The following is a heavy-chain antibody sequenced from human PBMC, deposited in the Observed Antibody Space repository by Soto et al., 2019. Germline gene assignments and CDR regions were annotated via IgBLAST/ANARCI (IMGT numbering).Heavy chain of an antibody. V-gene: IGHV4-34*01. J-gene: IGHJ6*02. D-gene: IGHD3-3*01. CDR1: GGAFSVYY. CDR3: ERVLTIFGVVMAYYDYGMDV. Sequence: PSETLSLTCAVYGGAFSVYYWSWIRQPPGKGLEWIGEINHSGSTNYNPSLKSRVTISVDTSKNQFSLKLSSVTAADTDVYYCERVLTIFGVVMAYYDYGMDVWGQGTTVTVSS. CDR2: INHSGST.